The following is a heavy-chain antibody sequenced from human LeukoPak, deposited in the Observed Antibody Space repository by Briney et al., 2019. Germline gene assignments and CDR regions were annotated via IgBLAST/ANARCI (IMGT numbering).Heavy chain of an antibody. V-gene: IGHV3-53*01. CDR1: GFTFSSYA. Sequence: GGSLRLSCAASGFTFSSYAMHWVRQAPGKGLEWVSVIYSGGSTYYADSVKGRFTISRDNSKNTLYLQMNSLRTEDTAVYYCARAQSKVRFDNWGQGTLVTVSS. CDR2: IYSGGST. J-gene: IGHJ4*02. CDR3: ARAQSKVRFDN.